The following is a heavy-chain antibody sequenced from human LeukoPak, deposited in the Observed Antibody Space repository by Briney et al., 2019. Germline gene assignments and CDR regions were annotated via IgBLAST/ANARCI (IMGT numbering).Heavy chain of an antibody. D-gene: IGHD3-9*01. J-gene: IGHJ3*02. V-gene: IGHV1-46*01. CDR1: GYTFTGYY. Sequence: ASVKVSCKTFGYTFTGYYVHWVRQAPGQGLEWMGIINPSGGSTTYAQKFQGRLTMTSDTSTSTVYMELSSLRSEDTAVYYCARSSAYYNEADMWGQGTMVTVSS. CDR3: ARSSAYYNEADM. CDR2: INPSGGST.